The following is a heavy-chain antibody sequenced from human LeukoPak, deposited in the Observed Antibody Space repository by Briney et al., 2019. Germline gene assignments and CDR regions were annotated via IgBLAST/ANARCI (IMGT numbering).Heavy chain of an antibody. J-gene: IGHJ4*02. Sequence: GGSLRLSCAASGFTFSSYGMSWVRQAPGKGLEWVSYISSSGSTIYSADSVKGRFTISRDNAKNSLYLQMNSLRAEDTAVYYCARGSRMIILELLDYWGQGTLVTVSS. CDR1: GFTFSSYG. CDR3: ARGSRMIILELLDY. D-gene: IGHD1-7*01. CDR2: ISSSGSTI. V-gene: IGHV3-48*04.